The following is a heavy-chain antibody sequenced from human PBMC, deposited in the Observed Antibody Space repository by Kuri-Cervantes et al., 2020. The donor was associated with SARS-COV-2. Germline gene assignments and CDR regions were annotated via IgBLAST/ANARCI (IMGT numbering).Heavy chain of an antibody. Sequence: GGSLRLSCAASGFTFSIHAMSWVRQAPGKGMEWVSAISGSGGSKYYADSVMGRFTISRDNSKNTLYPQMNSRRAEDTAVYYCAKAPTPNSSGWYGYYDYYGMDVWGQGTTVTVSS. V-gene: IGHV3-23*01. D-gene: IGHD6-19*01. CDR3: AKAPTPNSSGWYGYYDYYGMDV. CDR1: GFTFSIHA. J-gene: IGHJ6*02. CDR2: ISGSGGSK.